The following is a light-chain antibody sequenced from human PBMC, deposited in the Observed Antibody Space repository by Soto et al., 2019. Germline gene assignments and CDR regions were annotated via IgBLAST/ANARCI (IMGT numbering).Light chain of an antibody. V-gene: IGLV1-47*02. CDR3: AAWDDRVSGYV. CDR2: NNN. J-gene: IGLJ1*01. CDR1: SSNIGSSY. Sequence: QSVLTQPPSTSGTPGQRVTISCSGSSSNIGSSYVFWFQHLPGTAPKLLMYNNNQRPSGVPDRVSASKSGTSASLAISGPRSEDEADYYCAAWDDRVSGYVFGTGTKVTV.